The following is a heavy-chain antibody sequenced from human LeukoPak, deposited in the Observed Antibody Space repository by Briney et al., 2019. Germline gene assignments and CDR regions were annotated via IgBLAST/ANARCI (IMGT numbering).Heavy chain of an antibody. Sequence: GESLKISCKGSGYSFTSYWVGWVRQMPGKGLEWMGIIYPGDSDTRYSPSFQGQVTISADKSISTAYLQWSSLKASDTAMYYCARHLSPNKWELLYAFDIWGQGTMVTVSS. CDR2: IYPGDSDT. D-gene: IGHD1-26*01. V-gene: IGHV5-51*01. CDR3: ARHLSPNKWELLYAFDI. J-gene: IGHJ3*02. CDR1: GYSFTSYW.